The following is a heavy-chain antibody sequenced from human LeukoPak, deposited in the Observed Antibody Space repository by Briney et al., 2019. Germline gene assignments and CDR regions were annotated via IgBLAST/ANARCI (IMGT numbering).Heavy chain of an antibody. CDR2: INHSGST. J-gene: IGHJ4*02. CDR3: ARDRKDYYDSSGYFDY. D-gene: IGHD3-22*01. CDR1: GGSFSGYY. V-gene: IGHV4-34*01. Sequence: TSETLSLTCAVYGGSFSGYYWSWIRQPPGKGLGWIGEINHSGSTNYNPSLKSRVTISVDTSKNQFSLKLSSVTAADTAVYYCARDRKDYYDSSGYFDYWGQGTLVTVSS.